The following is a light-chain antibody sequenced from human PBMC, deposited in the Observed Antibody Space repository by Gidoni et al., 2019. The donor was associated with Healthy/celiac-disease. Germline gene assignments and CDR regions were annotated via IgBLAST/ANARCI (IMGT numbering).Light chain of an antibody. CDR3: QQYNNWPPLT. V-gene: IGKV3-15*01. CDR2: GAS. J-gene: IGKJ4*01. CDR1: QSVSSN. Sequence: ERVMTQSPATLSVSPGERATLSCRASQSVSSNLAWYQQQPGQAPRLLIYGASTRATGIPARFSGSGSVTEFTLTISSLQSEDVAVYYCQQYNNWPPLTFGGGTKVEIK.